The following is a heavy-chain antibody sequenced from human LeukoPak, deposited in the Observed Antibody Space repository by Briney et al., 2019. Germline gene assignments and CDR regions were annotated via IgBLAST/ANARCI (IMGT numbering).Heavy chain of an antibody. V-gene: IGHV4-59*01. D-gene: IGHD3-9*01. CDR1: GGSISSYY. CDR2: IYYSGST. CDR3: ARVRKGYFDWLLFDY. Sequence: SETLSLTCTVSGGSISSYYWSWIRQPPGKGLGWIGYIYYSGSTNYNPSLKSRVTISVDTSKNQFSLKLSSVTAADTAVYHCARVRKGYFDWLLFDYWGQGTLVTVSS. J-gene: IGHJ4*02.